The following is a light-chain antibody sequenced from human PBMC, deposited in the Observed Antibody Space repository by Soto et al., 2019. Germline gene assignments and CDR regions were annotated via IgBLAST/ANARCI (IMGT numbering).Light chain of an antibody. J-gene: IGLJ1*01. V-gene: IGLV1-40*01. CDR1: SSNIGAGYE. Sequence: QSVLTQPPSVSEAPGQRVTISCTGSSSNIGAGYEAHWYQQVPGTAPKLLIYENNNRPSGVPDRFSGSKSGTSASLAITGLQADDESDYSCQSYDSSLSGYVFGTGTKLTVL. CDR2: ENN. CDR3: QSYDSSLSGYV.